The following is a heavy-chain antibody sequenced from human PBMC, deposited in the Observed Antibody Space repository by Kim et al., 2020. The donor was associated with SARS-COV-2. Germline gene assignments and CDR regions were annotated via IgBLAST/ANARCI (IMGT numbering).Heavy chain of an antibody. CDR2: NK. V-gene: IGHV3-30*01. J-gene: IGHJ4*02. CDR3: ARVVGYYPDY. Sequence: NKYYADSVKSRFTISRYNAKNTLYLQMNGLGAEDTAVYYCARVVGYYPDYWGQGTLVTVSS. D-gene: IGHD3-22*01.